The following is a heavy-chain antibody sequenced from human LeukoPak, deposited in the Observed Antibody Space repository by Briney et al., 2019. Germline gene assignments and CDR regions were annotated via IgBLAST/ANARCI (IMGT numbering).Heavy chain of an antibody. CDR3: TTRYYYGSGSYYYYYGMDV. V-gene: IGHV3-15*01. CDR2: IKSKTDGGTT. D-gene: IGHD3-10*01. J-gene: IGHJ6*04. Sequence: GGSHRLSCAASGFTFCNVWMSWVRQAPGKGLEWVGHIKSKTDGGTTDYAAPVKGRFTISRDDSKNTLYLQMNSLKTEDTAVYYCTTRYYYGSGSYYYYYGMDVWGKGTTVTVSS. CDR1: GFTFCNVW.